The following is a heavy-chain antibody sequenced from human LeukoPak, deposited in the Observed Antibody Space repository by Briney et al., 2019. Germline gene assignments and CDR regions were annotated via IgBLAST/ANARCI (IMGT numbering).Heavy chain of an antibody. D-gene: IGHD3-22*01. CDR1: GGSISSYY. CDR2: IYTSGST. J-gene: IGHJ5*02. CDR3: ARVTGDYYDSSGYYFNWFDP. V-gene: IGHV4-4*07. Sequence: SETLSLTCTVSGGSISSYYWSWIRQPAGKGLEWIGRIYTSGSTNYNPSLKSRVTMSVDTSKNQFSLKLSSVTAADTAVYYCARVTGDYYDSSGYYFNWFDPWGQGTLVTVSS.